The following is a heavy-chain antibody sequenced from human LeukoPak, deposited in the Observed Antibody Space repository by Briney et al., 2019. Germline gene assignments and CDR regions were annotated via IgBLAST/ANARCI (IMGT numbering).Heavy chain of an antibody. D-gene: IGHD3-16*02. CDR2: INPSGGST. CDR3: AKDTSFGGVISGGLY. CDR1: GYTFTSYY. J-gene: IGHJ4*02. Sequence: ASVKVSCKASGYTFTSYYMHWVRQAPGQGLEWMGIINPSGGSTSYAQKFQGRVTMTRDTSTSTVYMELSRLRAEDTALYYCAKDTSFGGVISGGLYWGQGTLVTVSS. V-gene: IGHV1-46*01.